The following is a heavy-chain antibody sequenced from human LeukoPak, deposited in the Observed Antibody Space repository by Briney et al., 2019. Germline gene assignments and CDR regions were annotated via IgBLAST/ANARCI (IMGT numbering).Heavy chain of an antibody. CDR1: GYSFTSYW. D-gene: IGHD2-2*01. Sequence: GESLKISCKGSGYSFTSYWIGWVRQMPGKGLEGMGIIYPGDSDTRYSPSFQGQVTISADKSISTAYLQWSSLKASDTAMYYCAGCSSTSHDAFDIWGQGTMVTVSS. J-gene: IGHJ3*02. CDR2: IYPGDSDT. CDR3: AGCSSTSHDAFDI. V-gene: IGHV5-51*01.